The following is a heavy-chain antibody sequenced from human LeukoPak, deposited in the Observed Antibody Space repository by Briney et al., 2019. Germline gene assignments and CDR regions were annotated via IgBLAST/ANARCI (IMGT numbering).Heavy chain of an antibody. D-gene: IGHD4-17*01. CDR3: ASEDARSFGAYDG. CDR1: NYTXSDYD. V-gene: IGHV1-18*01. CDR2: VSKYTGNA. Sequence: ASVKVSCKASNYTXSDYDVTWVRQAPGQGLEWMGWVSKYTGNAGYAPKFQGRVSMTTDTSTRTAYMELRMLRPDGTAVYLCASEDARSFGAYDGWGQGTLVTVS. J-gene: IGHJ4*02.